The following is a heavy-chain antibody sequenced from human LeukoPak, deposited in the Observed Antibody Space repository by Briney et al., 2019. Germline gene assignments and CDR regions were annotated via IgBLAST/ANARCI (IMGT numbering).Heavy chain of an antibody. CDR3: ARAASSSSALSY. CDR2: ISSSSSYI. J-gene: IGHJ4*02. V-gene: IGHV3-21*01. Sequence: PGGSLRLSCAASGFTFSSYSMNWVRQAPGKGLEWVSSISSSSSYIYYADSVKGRFTISRDNAKHSLYLQMNSLRAEDTAVYYCARAASSSSALSYWGQGTLVTVSS. D-gene: IGHD6-6*01. CDR1: GFTFSSYS.